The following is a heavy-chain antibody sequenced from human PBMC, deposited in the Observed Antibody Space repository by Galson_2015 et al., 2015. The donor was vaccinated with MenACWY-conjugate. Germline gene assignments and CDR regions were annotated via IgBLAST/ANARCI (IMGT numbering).Heavy chain of an antibody. V-gene: IGHV3-74*01. Sequence: SLRLSCAASGFTFNQYWMHWVRQAPGKGLVWVSRISPDGSVTNYADSVKGRFTLSRDNAKNTLYLQINSPRGDDTAVYYCTRGNYGYGRFDPWGQGTLVTVSS. CDR2: ISPDGSVT. CDR3: TRGNYGYGRFDP. CDR1: GFTFNQYW. J-gene: IGHJ5*02. D-gene: IGHD5-12*01.